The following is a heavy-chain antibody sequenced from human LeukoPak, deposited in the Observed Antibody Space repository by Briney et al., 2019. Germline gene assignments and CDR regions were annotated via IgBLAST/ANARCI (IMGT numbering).Heavy chain of an antibody. CDR1: GYTFTNYG. J-gene: IGHJ4*02. V-gene: IGHV1-18*01. CDR2: ISAYSGNT. CDR3: AISQGSYYDTSGYLGGDY. D-gene: IGHD3-22*01. Sequence: ASVTASCKASGYTFTNYGIFWVRQAPGPGLEWMGWISAYSGNTNHAQKLQGRVTITTTTSTNTAYMELERLRSYDTAGYYVAISQGSYYDTSGYLGGDYWGQGTLVTVSS.